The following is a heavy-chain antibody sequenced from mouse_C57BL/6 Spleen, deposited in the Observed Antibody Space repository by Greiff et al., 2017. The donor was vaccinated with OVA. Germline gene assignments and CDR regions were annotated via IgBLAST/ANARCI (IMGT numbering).Heavy chain of an antibody. CDR2: INPNNGGT. D-gene: IGHD1-1*02. J-gene: IGHJ1*03. CDR1: GYTFTDYY. Sequence: VQLQQSGPELVKPGASVKISCKASGYTFTDYYMNWVKQSHGKSLEWIGDINPNNGGTSYNQKFKGKATLTVDKSSSTAYMELRSLTSEDSAVYYCARDQARYGQYWYFDVWSTGTTVTVSS. V-gene: IGHV1-26*01. CDR3: ARDQARYGQYWYFDV.